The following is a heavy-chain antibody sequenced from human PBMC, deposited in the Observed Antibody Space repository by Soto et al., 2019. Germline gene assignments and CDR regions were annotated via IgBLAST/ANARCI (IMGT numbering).Heavy chain of an antibody. CDR3: AKAASRIARSNWFDP. CDR2: ISWNSGSI. CDR1: GFTFDDYA. Sequence: GGSLRLSCAASGFTFDDYAMHWVRQAPGKGLEWVSGISWNSGSIGYADSVKGRFTISRDNAKNSLYLQMNSLRAEDTALYYCAKAASRIARSNWFDPWGQGTLVTVSS. J-gene: IGHJ5*02. V-gene: IGHV3-9*01.